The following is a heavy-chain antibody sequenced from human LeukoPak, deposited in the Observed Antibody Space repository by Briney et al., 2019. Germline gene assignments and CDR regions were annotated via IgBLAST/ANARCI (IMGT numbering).Heavy chain of an antibody. CDR1: GGSFSAFH. D-gene: IGHD3-22*01. Sequence: SETLSLTCAVYGGSFSAFHWNWIRQSPAKGLEWLGEMKQSGTPRYNPSLQSRVTISVDKSKNQFSLNVRSVTAADTAVYYCARWSSNYYDSSGRRFDPWGQGTLVTVSS. CDR2: MKQSGTP. CDR3: ARWSSNYYDSSGRRFDP. V-gene: IGHV4-34*01. J-gene: IGHJ5*02.